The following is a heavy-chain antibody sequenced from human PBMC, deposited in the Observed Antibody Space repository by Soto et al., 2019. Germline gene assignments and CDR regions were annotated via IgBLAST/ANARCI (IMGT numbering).Heavy chain of an antibody. D-gene: IGHD1-26*01. CDR1: GYTFTSYG. CDR3: AREIGDSGSYYYYGMDV. J-gene: IGHJ6*02. CDR2: ISAYNGNT. Sequence: ASVEVSCKASGYTFTSYGISWVRQARGQGLEWMGWISAYNGNTNYAQKLQGRVTMTTDTSTSTAYMELRSLRSDDTAVYYCAREIGDSGSYYYYGMDVWGQGTTVTVSS. V-gene: IGHV1-18*04.